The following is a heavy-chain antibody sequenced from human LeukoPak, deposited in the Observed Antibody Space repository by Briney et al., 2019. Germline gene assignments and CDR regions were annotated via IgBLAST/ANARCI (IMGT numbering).Heavy chain of an antibody. CDR2: IIPIFGTA. CDR1: GGTFSSYA. D-gene: IGHD6-13*01. CDR3: AKDEGGQQLDYYFDY. J-gene: IGHJ4*02. V-gene: IGHV1-69*13. Sequence: GASVKVSCKASGGTFSSYAISWVRQAPGQGLGWMGGIIPIFGTANYAQKFQGRVTITADESTSTAYMELSSLRAEDTAVYYCAKDEGGQQLDYYFDYWGQGTLVTVSS.